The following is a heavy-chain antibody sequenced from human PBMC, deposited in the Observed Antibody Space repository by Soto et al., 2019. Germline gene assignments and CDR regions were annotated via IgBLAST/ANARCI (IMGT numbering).Heavy chain of an antibody. D-gene: IGHD2-21*02. J-gene: IGHJ4*02. CDR3: AKDPEVVVTAPDY. CDR2: ISGSGATT. CDR1: GFTFNRYA. V-gene: IGHV3-23*01. Sequence: EVQLLESGGGLVQPGGSLRLSCAASGFTFNRYAMNWVRQAAGKGLEWVSGISGSGATTYYADSVKGRFTISRDNSKNTLYLQMNSLGAGDTAVYYCAKDPEVVVTAPDYWGQGTLVTVSS.